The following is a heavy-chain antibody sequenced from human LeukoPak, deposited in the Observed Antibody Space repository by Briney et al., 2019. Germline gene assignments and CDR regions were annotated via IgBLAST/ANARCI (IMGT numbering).Heavy chain of an antibody. D-gene: IGHD5-18*01. CDR1: GFTFSSYA. V-gene: IGHV3-23*01. CDR2: ISGSGGST. J-gene: IGHJ4*02. CDR3: AKARGYSYAHNFDY. Sequence: GGSLRLSCAASGFTFSSYAISWVRQAPGKGLEWVSAISGSGGSTYYADSVKGRFTISRDNSKNTLYLQMNSLRAEDTAVYYCAKARGYSYAHNFDYWGQGTLVTVSS.